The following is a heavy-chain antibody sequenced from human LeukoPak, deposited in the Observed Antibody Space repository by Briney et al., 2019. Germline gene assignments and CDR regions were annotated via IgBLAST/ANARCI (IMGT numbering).Heavy chain of an antibody. Sequence: SETLSLTCAVYGGSFSGYYWSWIRQPPGKGLEWIGEINHSGSTNYNPSLKSRVTISVDTSKNQFSLKLSSVTAADTAVYYCARVKKGPRLAPFDYWGQGTLVTASS. J-gene: IGHJ4*02. CDR1: GGSFSGYY. CDR2: INHSGST. CDR3: ARVKKGPRLAPFDY. V-gene: IGHV4-34*01. D-gene: IGHD2-15*01.